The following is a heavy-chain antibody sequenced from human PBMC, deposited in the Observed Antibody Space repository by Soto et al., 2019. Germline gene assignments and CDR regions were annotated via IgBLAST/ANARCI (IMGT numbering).Heavy chain of an antibody. CDR1: GASISSTSYF. D-gene: IGHD6-25*01. Sequence: QLQLQESGPGLVKPSETLSLTCTVSGASISSTSYFWGWIRQPPGKGLEWVGSLYLSESTHSTPSLTRRVNISVDTSKNQFSLRLTSLPAADTAVYYCSSGNSGAYRAWFDPWGQGTLVTVSS. CDR2: LYLSEST. J-gene: IGHJ5*02. CDR3: SSGNSGAYRAWFDP. V-gene: IGHV4-39*01.